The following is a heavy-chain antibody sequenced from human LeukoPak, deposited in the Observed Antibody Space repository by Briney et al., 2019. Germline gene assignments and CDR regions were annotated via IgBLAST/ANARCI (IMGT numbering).Heavy chain of an antibody. V-gene: IGHV1-46*01. Sequence: ASVKISCKASGHTVISYYMHGVRQAPGQGLEWMGIINPSGGSTSYAQKFQGRVTMTRDTSTSTVYMELSSLRSEDTAVYYCARDRDCSSRGYSLDYWGQGTLVTVSS. CDR1: GHTVISYY. CDR3: ARDRDCSSRGYSLDY. CDR2: INPSGGST. J-gene: IGHJ4*02. D-gene: IGHD3-22*01.